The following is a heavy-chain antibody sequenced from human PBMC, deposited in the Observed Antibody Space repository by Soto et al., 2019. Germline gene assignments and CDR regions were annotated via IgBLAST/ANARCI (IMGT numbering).Heavy chain of an antibody. Sequence: ASVKVSCKASGYTFTSYGISWVRQAPGQGLEWMGWISAYNGNTNYAQKLQGRVTMTTDTSTSTAYMELRSLRSDDTAVYYCAREVYYYDSSGPRVLWFFDYWGQGALVTVSS. J-gene: IGHJ4*02. V-gene: IGHV1-18*01. CDR3: AREVYYYDSSGPRVLWFFDY. CDR2: ISAYNGNT. CDR1: GYTFTSYG. D-gene: IGHD3-22*01.